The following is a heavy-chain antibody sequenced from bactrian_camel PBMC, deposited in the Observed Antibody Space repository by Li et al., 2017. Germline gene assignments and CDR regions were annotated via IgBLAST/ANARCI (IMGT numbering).Heavy chain of an antibody. CDR1: GLTYKRNT. V-gene: IGHV3S31*01. CDR3: AARSVGWCPLFEHWLGKRAYTPGGYFAN. Sequence: VQLVESGGGSVQAGGSLTLSCAISGLTYKRNTLAWFRQVPGQAREGVATYYSALVTASTSIADPVQGRFDVSLDKANNTLYLQMYSLKPEDTAMYYCAARSVGWCPLFEHWLGKRAYTPGGYFANWGQGTQVTVS. CDR2: YYSALVTAST. J-gene: IGHJ6*01. D-gene: IGHD1*01.